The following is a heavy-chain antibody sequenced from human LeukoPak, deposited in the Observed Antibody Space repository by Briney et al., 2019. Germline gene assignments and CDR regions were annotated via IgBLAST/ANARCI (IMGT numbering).Heavy chain of an antibody. CDR2: IKLDGSEK. CDR3: ARSDSGQIDF. V-gene: IGHV3-7*01. Sequence: GGSLRLSCVASGFTFGKYWMSWVRQAPGKGLEWVANIKLDGSEKNYVDSVKGRFTISRDNAKNTLFLQMNSLRAEDAAVYYCARSDSGQIDFWGQGTLVTVSS. CDR1: GFTFGKYW. J-gene: IGHJ4*02. D-gene: IGHD5-12*01.